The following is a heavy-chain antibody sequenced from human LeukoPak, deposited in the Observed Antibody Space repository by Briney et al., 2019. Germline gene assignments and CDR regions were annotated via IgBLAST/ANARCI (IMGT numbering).Heavy chain of an antibody. D-gene: IGHD2-2*01. V-gene: IGHV5-51*01. CDR3: ASLQTHVVVPAAAFDP. CDR1: GYSFTNYW. Sequence: GESLKISCKGSGYSFTNYWIGWVRQMPGKGLEWMGIIYPGDSDTRYSPSFQGQVTISADKSISTAYLQWSSLKASDTAMYYCASLQTHVVVPAAAFDPWGQGTLVTVSS. CDR2: IYPGDSDT. J-gene: IGHJ5*02.